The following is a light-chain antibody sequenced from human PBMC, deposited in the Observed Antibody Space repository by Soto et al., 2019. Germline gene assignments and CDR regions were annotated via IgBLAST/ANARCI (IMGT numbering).Light chain of an antibody. CDR2: QVY. J-gene: IGLJ3*02. Sequence: QSALTQPPSASGSPGQSVTISCTGTSSDVGGFDYVSWYQQHPGKAPKLLIYQVYKRPSGVPARFSGSKSGNTASLTVSGLQAEDEADYYCLLSYSGARVFGRGTKVTVL. CDR1: SSDVGGFDY. CDR3: LLSYSGARV. V-gene: IGLV2-8*01.